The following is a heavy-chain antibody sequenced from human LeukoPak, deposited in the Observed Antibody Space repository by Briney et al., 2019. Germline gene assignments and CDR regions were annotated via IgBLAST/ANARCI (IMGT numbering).Heavy chain of an antibody. CDR2: INHSGST. CDR1: GGSISNYY. J-gene: IGHJ4*02. Sequence: SETLSLTCTVSGGSISNYYWTWTRQPPGKGLEWIGEINHSGSTNYNPSLKSRVTTSVDTSKNQFSLKLSSVTAADTAVYYCARAARSIASHWGQGTLVTVSS. D-gene: IGHD6-6*01. V-gene: IGHV4-34*01. CDR3: ARAARSIASH.